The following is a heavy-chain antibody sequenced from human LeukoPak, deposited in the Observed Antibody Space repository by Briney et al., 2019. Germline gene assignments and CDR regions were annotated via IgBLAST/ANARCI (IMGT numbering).Heavy chain of an antibody. V-gene: IGHV3-48*02. CDR2: ISGSSSTI. J-gene: IGHJ4*02. CDR3: AIRSLRSSWDSFDY. Sequence: GGSLRLSCAASGFTFSDYIMNWVRQAPGKGLEWVSYISGSSSTIYYADSVKGRFTISRDNAKNSLYLQMNSLRDEDTAVYYCAIRSLRSSWDSFDYWGQGALVTVSS. CDR1: GFTFSDYI. D-gene: IGHD6-13*01.